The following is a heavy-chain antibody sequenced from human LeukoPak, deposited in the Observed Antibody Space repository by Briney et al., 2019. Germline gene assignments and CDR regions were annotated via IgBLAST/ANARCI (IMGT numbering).Heavy chain of an antibody. J-gene: IGHJ4*02. CDR2: INPSGGST. V-gene: IGHV1-46*01. D-gene: IGHD3-22*01. Sequence: ASVKVSCKAPGYTFTSYYMHWARQAPGQGLEWMGLINPSGGSTSYAQKFQGRVTMTRDTSTSTVYMELSSLRSEDTAVYYCARGYYYDSSGPLFFYWGQGTLVTVSS. CDR1: GYTFTSYY. CDR3: ARGYYYDSSGPLFFY.